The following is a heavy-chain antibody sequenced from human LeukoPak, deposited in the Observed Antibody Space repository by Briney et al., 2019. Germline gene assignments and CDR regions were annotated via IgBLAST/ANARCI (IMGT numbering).Heavy chain of an antibody. V-gene: IGHV3-9*01. CDR3: AKEDSSGFYFDY. J-gene: IGHJ4*02. CDR1: GFTFDDYA. D-gene: IGHD3-22*01. Sequence: GGSLRLSCAASGFTFDDYAMHWVRQAPGKGLEWVSGISWNSGSIGYADSVKGRFTISRDNAKNSLYLQMNSLRAEDTALYYCAKEDSSGFYFDYWGQGTLVTVSS. CDR2: ISWNSGSI.